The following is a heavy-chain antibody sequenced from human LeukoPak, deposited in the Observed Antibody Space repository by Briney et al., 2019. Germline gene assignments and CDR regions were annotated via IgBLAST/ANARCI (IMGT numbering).Heavy chain of an antibody. Sequence: GGSLRLSCAVSGLTFSSSWMDWVRQAPGKGLEWVAVISYDGSNKYYADSVKGRFTISRDNSKNTLYLQMNSPRAEDTAVYYCARGWGLRLGELSLTYWGQGTLVTVSS. CDR3: ARGWGLRLGELSLTY. D-gene: IGHD3-16*02. CDR1: GLTFSSSW. V-gene: IGHV3-30-3*01. J-gene: IGHJ4*02. CDR2: ISYDGSNK.